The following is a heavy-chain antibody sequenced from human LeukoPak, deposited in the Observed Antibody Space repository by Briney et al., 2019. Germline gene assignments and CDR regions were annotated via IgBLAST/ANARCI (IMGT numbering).Heavy chain of an antibody. CDR3: ARDPDMVRGVTIDY. D-gene: IGHD3-10*01. CDR2: ISYDASDK. Sequence: QPGGSLRLSCAASGFTFSSYAMHWVRQAPGKGLEWVAVISYDASDKYYADSLKGRFTISRDNSKNTLYLQMNSLRADDTAVYYCARDPDMVRGVTIDYWGQGTLVTVSS. V-gene: IGHV3-30*04. CDR1: GFTFSSYA. J-gene: IGHJ4*02.